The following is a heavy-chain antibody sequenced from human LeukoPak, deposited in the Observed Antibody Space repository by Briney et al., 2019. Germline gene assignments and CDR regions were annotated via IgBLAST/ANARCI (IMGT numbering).Heavy chain of an antibody. D-gene: IGHD3-10*01. V-gene: IGHV4-39*01. J-gene: IGHJ5*02. Sequence: PSETLSLTCTVSGGSISSSSYYWGWIRQPPGKGLGWIGSIYYSGSTYYNPSLKSRVTISVDTSKNQFSLKLSSVTAADTAVYYCARQRANYYGSGKRGFDPWGQGTLVTVSS. CDR2: IYYSGST. CDR3: ARQRANYYGSGKRGFDP. CDR1: GGSISSSSYY.